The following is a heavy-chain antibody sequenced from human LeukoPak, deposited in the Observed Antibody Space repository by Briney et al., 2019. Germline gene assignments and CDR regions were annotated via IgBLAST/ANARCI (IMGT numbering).Heavy chain of an antibody. V-gene: IGHV1-2*02. Sequence: ASVKVSCKASGYTFTGYYMHWVRQAPGQGLEWMGWINPNSGDTKYAQKFQGRVTMTRDTSISTAYMELSRLRSDDTAVYYCATQRGAYLWGTDFDYWGQGTLVTVSS. D-gene: IGHD3-16*01. CDR1: GYTFTGYY. CDR2: INPNSGDT. J-gene: IGHJ4*02. CDR3: ATQRGAYLWGTDFDY.